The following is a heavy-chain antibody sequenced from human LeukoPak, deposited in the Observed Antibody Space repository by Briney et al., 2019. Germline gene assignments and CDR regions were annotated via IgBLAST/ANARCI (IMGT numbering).Heavy chain of an antibody. J-gene: IGHJ4*02. D-gene: IGHD2-21*02. V-gene: IGHV3-15*01. CDR3: STSLRGSDCCLDY. Sequence: PGGSPRLSCAASGFTFSDAWVSWVRQAPGMGLEWVGRIKSKTDGGTTDYAAPVKGRFTISRDDSSGTLYLLMNSLKTEDTAVYYCSTSLRGSDCCLDYWGQGTLVAVSS. CDR1: GFTFSDAW. CDR2: IKSKTDGGTT.